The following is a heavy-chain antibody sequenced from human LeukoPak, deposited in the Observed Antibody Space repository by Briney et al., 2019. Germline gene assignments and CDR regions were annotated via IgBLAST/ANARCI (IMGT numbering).Heavy chain of an antibody. D-gene: IGHD3-10*01. CDR2: IWYGGSDE. J-gene: IGHJ5*02. CDR3: VGVWGVITDQ. CDR1: GFIFSTHG. Sequence: TGGSLTHSCAASGFIFSTHGMHWVRQPPGKGLEWVGLIWYGGSDEYYVDYVKGRFTSSRDNSKVPVYLQMCSLRAEDTAVFYCVGVWGVITDQWGGGTLVSVSS. V-gene: IGHV3-33*01.